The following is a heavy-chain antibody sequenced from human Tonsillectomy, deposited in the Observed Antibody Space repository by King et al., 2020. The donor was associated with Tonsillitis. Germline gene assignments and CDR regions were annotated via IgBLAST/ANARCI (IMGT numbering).Heavy chain of an antibody. Sequence: VQLVESGGGLVQPGGSLRLSCAASAFTFSNYAMSWVRQAPGKGLEWGSSVSGSGVRTYYADAVKGRFTISRDNPKNTLYLQMDSLRAEDTAIYYCAKYPDYDFWSGGSSFDYWGQGTLVTVSS. D-gene: IGHD3-3*01. CDR3: AKYPDYDFWSGGSSFDY. CDR1: AFTFSNYA. CDR2: VSGSGVRT. J-gene: IGHJ4*02. V-gene: IGHV3-23*04.